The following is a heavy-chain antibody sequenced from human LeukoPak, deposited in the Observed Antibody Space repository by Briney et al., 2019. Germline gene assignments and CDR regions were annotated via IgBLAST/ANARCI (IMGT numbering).Heavy chain of an antibody. Sequence: GGSLRLSCATSGFTFSNHAMHWVRQASGKGLEWVSAIGTAGDTFYPGSVKGRFTISRENAKNSLSLQMNSLRAEDMAVYYCVRQQTPHGNFDYWGQGTLVTVSS. V-gene: IGHV3-13*01. CDR1: GFTFSNHA. D-gene: IGHD1-26*01. J-gene: IGHJ4*02. CDR2: IGTAGDT. CDR3: VRQQTPHGNFDY.